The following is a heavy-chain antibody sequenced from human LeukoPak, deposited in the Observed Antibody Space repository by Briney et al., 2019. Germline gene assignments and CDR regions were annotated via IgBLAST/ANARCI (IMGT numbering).Heavy chain of an antibody. V-gene: IGHV3-21*01. Sequence: GGSLRLSCAASGFTFSSYSTNWVRQAPGKGLEWVSSISSSSSYIYYADSVKGRFTISRDNAKNSLYLQMNSLRAEDTAVYYCARDNEGSNYGVFSWYFDYWGQGTLVTVSS. J-gene: IGHJ4*02. D-gene: IGHD4-11*01. CDR2: ISSSSSYI. CDR1: GFTFSSYS. CDR3: ARDNEGSNYGVFSWYFDY.